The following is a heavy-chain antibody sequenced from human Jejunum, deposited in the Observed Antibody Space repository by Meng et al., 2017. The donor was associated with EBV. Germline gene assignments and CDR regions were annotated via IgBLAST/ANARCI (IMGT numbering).Heavy chain of an antibody. Sequence: VQYGSGLRLPGSSGTVPSKAVGSTSTTSGLSWVRHHPGQELQWLGWNNTETGNPTYAQGFTGRFVLSLDTSVSTASLQINNVKAEDTAVYYCARKRWSQNQYFDYWGLGTLVTVSS. CDR2: NNTETGNP. CDR1: GSTSTTSG. V-gene: IGHV7-4-1*02. J-gene: IGHJ4*02. CDR3: ARKRWSQNQYFDY. D-gene: IGHD5-18*01.